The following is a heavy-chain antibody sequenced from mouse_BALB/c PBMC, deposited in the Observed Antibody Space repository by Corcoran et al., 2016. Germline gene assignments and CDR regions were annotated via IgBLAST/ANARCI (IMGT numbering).Heavy chain of an antibody. CDR1: GFNIKDTY. D-gene: IGHD1-1*01. CDR2: IDPANGNT. CDR3: GRSREGNFVVY. V-gene: IGHV14-3*02. J-gene: IGHJ2*01. Sequence: EVQLQQSGAELVKPGASVTLSCTASGFNIKDTYMHWVKQRSEQGLEWIGRIDPANGNTTFDPKFQGKATMTADTSSNTVYLQPSSLTSEAPAVYYCGRSREGNFVVYWGQGTTLAVSS.